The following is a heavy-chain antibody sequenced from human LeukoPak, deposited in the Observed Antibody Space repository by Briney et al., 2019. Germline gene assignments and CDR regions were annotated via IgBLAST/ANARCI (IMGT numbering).Heavy chain of an antibody. Sequence: NPGGSLRLSCAASGFTFNNYAMNWVRQAPGKGLEWVGRIKSKTDGGTTDYAAPVKGRFTISRDDSKNTLYLQMNSLKTEDTAVYYCTTGGSDYAPFFFDYWGQGTLVTVSS. J-gene: IGHJ4*02. CDR3: TTGGSDYAPFFFDY. D-gene: IGHD3-3*02. CDR1: GFTFNNYA. V-gene: IGHV3-15*01. CDR2: IKSKTDGGTT.